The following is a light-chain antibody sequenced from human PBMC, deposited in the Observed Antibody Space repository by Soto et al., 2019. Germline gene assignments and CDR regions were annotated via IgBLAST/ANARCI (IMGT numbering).Light chain of an antibody. CDR1: SSDVWSYNL. CDR2: EGS. CDR3: CSYAGSSAHVV. V-gene: IGLV2-23*01. Sequence: QSALTQPASVSGAPGQSINISCIGTSSDVWSYNLVSWYQHHPGKAPRLMIYEGSKRPSGVSNRFSGSKSGNTASLTISGLQAEDEADYYCCSYAGSSAHVVFGGGTKVTVL. J-gene: IGLJ2*01.